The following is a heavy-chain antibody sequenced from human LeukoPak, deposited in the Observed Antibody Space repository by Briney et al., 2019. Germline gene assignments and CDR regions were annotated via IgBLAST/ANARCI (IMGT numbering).Heavy chain of an antibody. CDR1: GGSINSHY. CDR3: VRRDTGWNYFDY. D-gene: IGHD6-19*01. CDR2: IYYTGKI. V-gene: IGHV4-59*08. Sequence: SETLSLTCAVSGGSINSHYWGWIRQPPGKGLQWIGDIYYTGKINYNPSLKSRVTITLHTSKDHLSLNLTSVLAADTAIYYCVRRDTGWNYFDYWGQGILVTVSS. J-gene: IGHJ4*02.